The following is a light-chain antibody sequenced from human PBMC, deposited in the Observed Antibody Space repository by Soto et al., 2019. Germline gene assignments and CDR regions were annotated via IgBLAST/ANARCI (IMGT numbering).Light chain of an antibody. CDR3: QHSYSTPPLT. V-gene: IGKV1-39*01. CDR1: QSISSY. J-gene: IGKJ4*01. CDR2: AAS. Sequence: DIQMTQSPSSLSASVGDRVTMTCRASQSISSYLNWYQQKPGKAPKLLIYAASSLQSGVPSRFSGSGSGTDFTLTISSLQPEDFATYYCQHSYSTPPLTFGGGTKVEIK.